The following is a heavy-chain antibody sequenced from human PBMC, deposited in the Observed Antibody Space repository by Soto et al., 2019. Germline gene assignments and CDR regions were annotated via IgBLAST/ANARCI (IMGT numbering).Heavy chain of an antibody. CDR2: IYYSGST. J-gene: IGHJ4*02. V-gene: IGHV4-59*01. CDR3: AGCSGGSCFDFDY. D-gene: IGHD2-15*01. CDR1: SGSISSYY. Sequence: SETLALTCTVSSGSISSYYWSWIRQPPGKGLEWIGYIYYSGSTNYNPSLKSRVTISVDTSKNQFSLKLSSVTAADTAVYYCAGCSGGSCFDFDYWGQGTLVTVSS.